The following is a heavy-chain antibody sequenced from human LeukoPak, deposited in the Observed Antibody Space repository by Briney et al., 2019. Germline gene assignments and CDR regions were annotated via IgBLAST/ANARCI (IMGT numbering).Heavy chain of an antibody. CDR2: IIPILGIA. CDR1: GGTFSSYA. D-gene: IGHD3-22*01. J-gene: IGHJ4*02. CDR3: ARPYYYDSSGYYSDY. Sequence: ASVKVSCKASGGTFSSYAISWVRQAPGQGLEWMGRIIPILGIANYAQKFQGRVTITADKSTSTAYMELSSLRSEDTAVYYRARPYYYDSSGYYSDYWGQGTPVTVSS. V-gene: IGHV1-69*04.